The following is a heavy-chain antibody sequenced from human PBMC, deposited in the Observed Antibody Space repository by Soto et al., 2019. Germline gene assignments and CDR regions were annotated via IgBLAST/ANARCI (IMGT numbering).Heavy chain of an antibody. CDR3: AKDHSSGWTSFDY. CDR2: ISWNSGSI. D-gene: IGHD6-19*01. J-gene: IGHJ4*02. CDR1: GFTFDDYA. Sequence: DVQLVESGGGLEQPGRSLRLSCAASGFTFDDYAMHWVRQAPGKGLEWVSGISWNSGSIGYADSVKGRFTISRDNAKKSLYLQMNSLRAEDTALYYCAKDHSSGWTSFDYWGQGTLVTVSS. V-gene: IGHV3-9*01.